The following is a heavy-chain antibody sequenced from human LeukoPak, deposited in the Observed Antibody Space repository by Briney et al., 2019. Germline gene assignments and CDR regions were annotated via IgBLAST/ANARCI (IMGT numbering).Heavy chain of an antibody. Sequence: GGSLRLSCAASGFTFSSYDMHWVRHATGKGLEWVSAIGTAGDTYYPGSVKGRFTISRENAKNSLYLQMNSLRAEDTAVYYCARDPPLTAGYGMDVWGQGTTVTVSS. J-gene: IGHJ6*02. CDR1: GFTFSSYD. V-gene: IGHV3-13*01. CDR3: ARDPPLTAGYGMDV. D-gene: IGHD2-21*02. CDR2: IGTAGDT.